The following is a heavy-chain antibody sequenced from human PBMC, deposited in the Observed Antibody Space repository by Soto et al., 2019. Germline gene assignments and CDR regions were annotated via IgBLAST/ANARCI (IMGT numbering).Heavy chain of an antibody. V-gene: IGHV5-10-1*01. CDR1: GYSITSYW. D-gene: IGHD3-22*01. Sequence: PCESLKVSWKSSGYSITSYWIRWVRQMPGKGLEWMGRIDPSDSYTNYSPSFQGHVTISADKSISTAYLQWSSLKASDTAMYYCAASGYYVTYGMDVWGQGTTVTVSS. CDR2: IDPSDSYT. CDR3: AASGYYVTYGMDV. J-gene: IGHJ6*02.